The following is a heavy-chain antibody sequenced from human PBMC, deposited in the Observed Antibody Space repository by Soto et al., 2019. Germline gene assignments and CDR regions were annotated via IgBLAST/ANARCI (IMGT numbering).Heavy chain of an antibody. Sequence: SETLSLTCTVSGGSISSSSYYWGWIRQPPGKGLEWIGSIYYSGSTYYNPSLKSRVTISVDTSKNQFSLKLSSVTAADTAVYYCARPSSWQNWFDPWGQGTLVTVSS. CDR3: ARPSSWQNWFDP. CDR2: IYYSGST. D-gene: IGHD6-13*01. V-gene: IGHV4-39*01. CDR1: GGSISSSSYY. J-gene: IGHJ5*02.